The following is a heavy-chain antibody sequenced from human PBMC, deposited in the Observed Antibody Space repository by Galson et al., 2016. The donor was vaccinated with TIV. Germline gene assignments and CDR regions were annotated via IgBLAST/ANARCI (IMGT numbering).Heavy chain of an antibody. Sequence: SLRLSCAASGFIVDDNYMTWIRQAPGKGLEWVSVIYGDGGTYYTDSVRGRFTISRDSSKNTLYLQMNSLRAEYTAVCYCARDRYYDARGYYYYYYGMDVWGQGTTVTVSS. CDR2: IYGDGGT. CDR1: GFIVDDNY. V-gene: IGHV3-53*01. J-gene: IGHJ6*02. D-gene: IGHD3-22*01. CDR3: ARDRYYDARGYYYYYYGMDV.